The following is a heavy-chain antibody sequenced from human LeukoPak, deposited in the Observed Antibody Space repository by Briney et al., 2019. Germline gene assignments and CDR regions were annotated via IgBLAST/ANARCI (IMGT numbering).Heavy chain of an antibody. CDR3: AKDGGELPIWGNYFDY. V-gene: IGHV3-30*02. CDR2: IRYDGSNK. Sequence: GGSLRLSCAASGFTFSSYGMHWVRQAPGKGLEWVAFIRYDGSNKYYADSVKGRFTISRDNSKNTLYLQMNSLRAEDTAVYYCAKDGGELPIWGNYFDYWAREPWSPSPQ. D-gene: IGHD1-26*01. J-gene: IGHJ4*02. CDR1: GFTFSSYG.